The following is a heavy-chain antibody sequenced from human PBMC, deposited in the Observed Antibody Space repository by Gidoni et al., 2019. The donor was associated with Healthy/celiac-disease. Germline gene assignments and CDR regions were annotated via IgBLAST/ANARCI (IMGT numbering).Heavy chain of an antibody. Sequence: QLQLQESGPGLVKPSETLSLTCTVPGGSISRSSYYWGWIRQPPGKGLEWIGSIYYSGSTYYNPSLKSRVTISVDTSKNQFSLKLSSVTAADTAVYYCARQGWMDYDILTGYYRRNAFDIWGQGTMVTVSS. J-gene: IGHJ3*02. CDR1: GGSISRSSYY. V-gene: IGHV4-39*01. D-gene: IGHD3-9*01. CDR3: ARQGWMDYDILTGYYRRNAFDI. CDR2: IYYSGST.